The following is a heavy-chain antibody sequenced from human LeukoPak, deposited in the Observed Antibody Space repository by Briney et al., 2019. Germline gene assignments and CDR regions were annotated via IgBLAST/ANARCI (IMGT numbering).Heavy chain of an antibody. J-gene: IGHJ4*02. CDR1: GGSISSYY. Sequence: SETLSLTCTVSGGSISSYYWSRIRQPPGKGLEWIAEINHRGTTHYNPSLKSRVNISADTSKNQFSLHLDSVTAADTAVYYCARSWAGMYYPFYYFDYWGQGTLVSVSS. CDR2: INHRGTT. V-gene: IGHV4-34*01. D-gene: IGHD1-26*01. CDR3: ARSWAGMYYPFYYFDY.